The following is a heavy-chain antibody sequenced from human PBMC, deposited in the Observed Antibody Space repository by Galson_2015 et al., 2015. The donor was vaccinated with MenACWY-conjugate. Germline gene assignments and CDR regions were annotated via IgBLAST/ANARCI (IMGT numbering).Heavy chain of an antibody. Sequence: SLRLSCAASGFTLSCCGMDWVRQAPGKGLEWLAVIWSNGINNYYADSVRGRFTISRDDSRHSLLLHMNSLSVDDTAVYYCARERAAFDAFDIWGQGTMVTVSS. CDR2: IWSNGINN. D-gene: IGHD3-3*02. V-gene: IGHV3-33*01. CDR1: GFTLSCCG. J-gene: IGHJ3*02. CDR3: ARERAAFDAFDI.